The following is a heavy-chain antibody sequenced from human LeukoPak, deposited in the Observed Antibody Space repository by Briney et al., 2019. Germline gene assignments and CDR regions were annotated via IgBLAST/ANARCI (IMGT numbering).Heavy chain of an antibody. J-gene: IGHJ4*02. CDR2: IYSGGST. D-gene: IGHD1-26*01. CDR3: ARASGGSYEALDY. CDR1: GFTVSSNY. V-gene: IGHV3-53*01. Sequence: GSLRLSFAASGFTVSSNYMSWVRQAPGKGLEWVSVIYSGGSTYYADSVKGRFTISRDNSKNTLYLQMNSLRAEDTAVYYCARASGGSYEALDYWGQGTLVTVSS.